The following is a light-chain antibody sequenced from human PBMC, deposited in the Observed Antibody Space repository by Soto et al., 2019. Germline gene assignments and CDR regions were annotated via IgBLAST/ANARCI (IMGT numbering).Light chain of an antibody. CDR1: NVGEYDY. CDR3: QSYYNSLSYV. CDR2: EVT. J-gene: IGLJ1*01. V-gene: IGLV2-8*01. Sequence: QSALTQPPSASGSPGQSVTISCTGSNVGEYDYVSWYQQHPGKAPKLMIHEVTKRPSGVPDRFSGSKSGNTASLTVSGLQAEDEADYYCQSYYNSLSYVFGTGTKVTVL.